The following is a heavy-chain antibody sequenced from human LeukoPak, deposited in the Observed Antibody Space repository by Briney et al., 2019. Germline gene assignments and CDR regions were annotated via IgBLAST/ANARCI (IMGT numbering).Heavy chain of an antibody. CDR3: ARGHFRELLSLLNWFDP. Sequence: ASVKVSCKASGYTFTSYDINWVRQATGQGLEWMGWMNPNSGNTGYAQKFQGRVTMTRNTSISTAYMELSSLRSEDTAVYYCARGHFRELLSLLNWFDPWGQGTLVTVSS. V-gene: IGHV1-8*01. D-gene: IGHD3-10*01. CDR1: GYTFTSYD. J-gene: IGHJ5*02. CDR2: MNPNSGNT.